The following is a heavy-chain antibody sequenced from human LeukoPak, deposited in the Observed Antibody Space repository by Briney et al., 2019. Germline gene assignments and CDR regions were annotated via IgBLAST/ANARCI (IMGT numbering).Heavy chain of an antibody. CDR2: MWFDGGQK. D-gene: IGHD7-27*01. J-gene: IGHJ4*02. Sequence: GRSLRLSCAASGFTFSNYGLHWVRQAPGKGLEWLAVMWFDGGQKYYADSVKGRFTISRDNSKSMLYLQMNSLRAEDTAVYYCARDITGDPPPYYFDYWGQGSLVTVSS. V-gene: IGHV3-33*01. CDR3: ARDITGDPPPYYFDY. CDR1: GFTFSNYG.